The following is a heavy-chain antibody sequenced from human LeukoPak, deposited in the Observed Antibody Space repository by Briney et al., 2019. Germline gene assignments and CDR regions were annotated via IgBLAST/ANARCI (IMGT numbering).Heavy chain of an antibody. D-gene: IGHD3-16*02. CDR1: GFTFSDYY. V-gene: IGHV3-11*04. CDR3: ARDRGDYDYVWGSYRYPYYYMDV. CDR2: ISSSGSTI. Sequence: GGSLRLSCAASGFTFSDYYMCWIRQAPGKGLEWVSYISSSGSTIYYADSVKGRFTISRDNAKNSLYLQMNSLRAEDTAVYYCARDRGDYDYVWGSYRYPYYYMDVWGKGTTVTVSS. J-gene: IGHJ6*03.